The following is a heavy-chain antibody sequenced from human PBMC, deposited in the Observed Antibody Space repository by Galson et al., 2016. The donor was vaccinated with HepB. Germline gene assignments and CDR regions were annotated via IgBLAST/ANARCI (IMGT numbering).Heavy chain of an antibody. CDR2: ISYDGSDQ. V-gene: IGHV3-30*03. J-gene: IGHJ5*02. Sequence: SLRLSCAASGFSFSRYDMNWVRQAPGKGLEWVARISYDGSDQYNADSVRGRVTISRDNSNSLLYLNIKSLRGDDTAVYYCAREDWGASAQFDPWGQGTLVTVSS. CDR3: AREDWGASAQFDP. CDR1: GFSFSRYD. D-gene: IGHD3-16*01.